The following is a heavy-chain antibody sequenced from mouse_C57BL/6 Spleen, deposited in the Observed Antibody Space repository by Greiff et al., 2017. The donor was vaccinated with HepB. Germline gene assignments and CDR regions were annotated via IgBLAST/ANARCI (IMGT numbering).Heavy chain of an antibody. CDR2: IYPGDGDT. V-gene: IGHV1-80*01. J-gene: IGHJ2*01. D-gene: IGHD1-1*01. Sequence: QVQLQQSGAELVKPGASVKISCKASGYAFSSYWMNWVKQRPGKGLEWIGQIYPGDGDTNYNGKFKGKATLTADKSSSTAYMQLSSLTSEDSAVYFCERQGVVAHFDYGGQGTPLTVSS. CDR1: GYAFSSYW. CDR3: ERQGVVAHFDY.